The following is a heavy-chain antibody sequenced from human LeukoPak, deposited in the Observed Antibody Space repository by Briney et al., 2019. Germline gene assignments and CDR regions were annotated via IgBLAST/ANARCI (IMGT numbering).Heavy chain of an antibody. CDR3: GRGGSYGDY. V-gene: IGHV3-74*03. J-gene: IGHJ4*02. CDR2: VNPDGSST. Sequence: PGGSLRLSCAASGFTFSRYWMHWVRQVPGKGLVWVSRVNPDGSSTTYADSVKGRFTSSRDSAKNTLYLQMNRLRVEDTAVYYCGRGGSYGDYWGQGILVTVSS. D-gene: IGHD3-16*01. CDR1: GFTFSRYW.